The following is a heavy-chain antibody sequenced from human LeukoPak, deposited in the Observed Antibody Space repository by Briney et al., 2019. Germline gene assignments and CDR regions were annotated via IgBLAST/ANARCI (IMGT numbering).Heavy chain of an antibody. J-gene: IGHJ4*02. CDR1: GYSISSGYY. Sequence: PSETLSLTCTVSGYSISSGYYWGWIRQPPGQGLEWIGSIYHSGTTYQNPSLKSRVTISVDTSKNQFSLRLSSVTAADTAVYYCTRLHSYGFDYWGQGTLVTVSS. CDR2: IYHSGTT. CDR3: TRLHSYGFDY. V-gene: IGHV4-38-2*02. D-gene: IGHD5-18*01.